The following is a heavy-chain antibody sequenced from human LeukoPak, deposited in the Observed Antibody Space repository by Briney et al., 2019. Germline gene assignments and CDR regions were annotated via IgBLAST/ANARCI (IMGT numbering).Heavy chain of an antibody. J-gene: IGHJ4*02. CDR3: ARAEVDTAMVDY. CDR1: GGSISSYY. V-gene: IGHV4-59*01. D-gene: IGHD5-18*01. Sequence: SETLSLTCTVSGGSISSYYWSWIRQPPGKGLEWIGYIYYSGSTNYNPSLKSRVTISVDTSKNQFSLKLSSVTAADTAVYYCARAEVDTAMVDYWGQGTLVTVSS. CDR2: IYYSGST.